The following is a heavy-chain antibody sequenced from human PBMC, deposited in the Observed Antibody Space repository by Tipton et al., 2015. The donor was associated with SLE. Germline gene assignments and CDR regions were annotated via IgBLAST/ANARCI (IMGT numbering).Heavy chain of an antibody. J-gene: IGHJ4*02. D-gene: IGHD6-13*01. V-gene: IGHV4-4*01. Sequence: TLSLTCTVSGVSISSRDYWSWVRQPPGEGLEWFGDISHSGNTTYNPSLRSRVTITVDKSKNQFSLRLNSLTDADTAMYFCARGKSSRFCDGGVYFDHWGQGSLVAVSS. CDR2: ISHSGNT. CDR1: GVSISSRDY. CDR3: ARGKSSRFCDGGVYFDH.